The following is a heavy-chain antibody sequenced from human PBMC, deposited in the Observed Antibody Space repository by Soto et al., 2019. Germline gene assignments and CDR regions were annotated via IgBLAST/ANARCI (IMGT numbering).Heavy chain of an antibody. Sequence: GGSLRLSCAASGFTFSNYWMHWVRHAPGKGLEWVAGISYDGSNKYYADSVKGRFTISRDNSKNTLYLQMNSLRAEDTVVYYCARDPNNIWLGEFDPWGQGTLVTVSS. V-gene: IGHV3-30-3*01. CDR1: GFTFSNYW. CDR2: ISYDGSNK. J-gene: IGHJ5*02. D-gene: IGHD3-10*01. CDR3: ARDPNNIWLGEFDP.